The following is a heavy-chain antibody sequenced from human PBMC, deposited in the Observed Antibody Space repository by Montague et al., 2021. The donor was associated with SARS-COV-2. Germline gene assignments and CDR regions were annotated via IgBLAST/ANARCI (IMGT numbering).Heavy chain of an antibody. V-gene: IGHV5-51*01. Sequence: QSGAEVKMPGESLRISCMSAGYTFSDYWIGWVRQMPGKGLEWMGSIYPGDSDIRQSPSFQGLVTMSADKSIGTAYLQWSSLRAADTATYYCGGFGETGSAAGMDVWGQGTPVTVSS. J-gene: IGHJ6*02. CDR1: GYTFSDYW. CDR2: IYPGDSDI. D-gene: IGHD3-9*01. CDR3: GGFGETGSAAGMDV.